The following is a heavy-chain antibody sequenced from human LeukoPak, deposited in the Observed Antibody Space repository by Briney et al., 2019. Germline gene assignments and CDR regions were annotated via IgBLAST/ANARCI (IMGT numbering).Heavy chain of an antibody. CDR3: SKEGHSSGHCGAFDI. CDR1: GSTFSSYV. V-gene: IGHV3-23*01. Sequence: GGSLRLSCVASGSTFSSYVMGWVRQAPGKGLYWVSTINDNGAGTHYADSVKGRFTISRDNSKNTLHLQMNSLIDEDTAVYYCSKEGHSSGHCGAFDIWGQGTLVTVSS. J-gene: IGHJ3*02. CDR2: INDNGAGT. D-gene: IGHD5-18*01.